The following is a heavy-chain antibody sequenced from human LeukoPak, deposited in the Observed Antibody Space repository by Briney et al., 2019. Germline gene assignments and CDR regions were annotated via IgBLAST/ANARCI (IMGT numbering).Heavy chain of an antibody. J-gene: IGHJ4*02. CDR1: GYTFTGYY. CDR3: ARGLYYDSSGYYLDY. Sequence: GSVKVSCKASGYTFTGYYMHWVRQAPGQGLEWMGWINPNSGGTNYAQKFQGRVTMTRDTSISTAYMELSRLRSDDTAVYYCARGLYYDSSGYYLDYWGQGTLVTVSS. D-gene: IGHD3-22*01. CDR2: INPNSGGT. V-gene: IGHV1-2*02.